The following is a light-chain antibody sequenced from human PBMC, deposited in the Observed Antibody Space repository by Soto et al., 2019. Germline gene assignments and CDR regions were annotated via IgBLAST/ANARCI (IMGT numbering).Light chain of an antibody. Sequence: EIVLTQSPATLSLSPGDRATLSCRASQSVSSSYLAWYQQRPGQSPRLLIYSASSRATGVPDRFSGSGSGADFTLTISRLEAEDFAVYYCQQYGASPPWTFGQGTRLEIK. V-gene: IGKV3-20*01. CDR2: SAS. CDR3: QQYGASPPWT. J-gene: IGKJ5*01. CDR1: QSVSSSY.